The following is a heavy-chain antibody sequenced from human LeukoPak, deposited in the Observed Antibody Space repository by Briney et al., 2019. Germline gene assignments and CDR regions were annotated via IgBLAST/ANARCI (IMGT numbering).Heavy chain of an antibody. J-gene: IGHJ3*02. D-gene: IGHD3-3*01. V-gene: IGHV3-21*01. Sequence: GGSLRLSCAASGFTFSSCAMSWVRQAPGKGLEWVSSISSSSSYIYYADSVKGRFTISRDNAKNSLYLQMNSLRAEDTAVYYCARDLFAIFGVVDAFDIWGQGTMVTVSS. CDR3: ARDLFAIFGVVDAFDI. CDR1: GFTFSSCA. CDR2: ISSSSSYI.